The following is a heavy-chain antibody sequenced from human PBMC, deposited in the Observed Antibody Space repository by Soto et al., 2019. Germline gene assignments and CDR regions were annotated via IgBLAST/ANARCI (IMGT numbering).Heavy chain of an antibody. V-gene: IGHV4-59*01. D-gene: IGHD3-10*02. CDR2: IHYSGST. J-gene: IGHJ4*02. CDR3: ATMIGDPVLTFDY. CDR1: GGSISSYY. Sequence: QVQLQESGPGLVKHSETQSLTCTVSGGSISSYYWSWIRQPPGKGLEWIGYIHYSGSTIYNPSLESRVTISVDTSKNQFSLKLTSVTAADTAVYYCATMIGDPVLTFDYWGQGTLVTVSS.